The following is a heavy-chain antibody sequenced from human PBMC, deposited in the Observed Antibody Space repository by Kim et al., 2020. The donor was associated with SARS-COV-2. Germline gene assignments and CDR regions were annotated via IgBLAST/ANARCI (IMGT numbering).Heavy chain of an antibody. CDR1: GFTFSSYA. J-gene: IGHJ4*02. D-gene: IGHD3-10*01. CDR3: AKTHLPYGSGRALFDY. V-gene: IGHV3-23*01. Sequence: GGSLRLSCAASGFTFSSYAMSWVRQAPGKGLEWVSAISGSGGTTYYADSVKGRFTISRDNSKNTLFLQMNSLRAEDTAVYYCAKTHLPYGSGRALFDYWGQGTLVTVSS. CDR2: ISGSGGTT.